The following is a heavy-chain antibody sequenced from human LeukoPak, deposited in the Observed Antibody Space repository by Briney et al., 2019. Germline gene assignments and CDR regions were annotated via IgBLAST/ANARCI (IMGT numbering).Heavy chain of an antibody. CDR1: GFTFTNYN. CDR2: ISSSSSYI. D-gene: IGHD3-22*01. Sequence: GGSLRLSCAASGFTFTNYNMNWVRKAPGKGLEWVSSISSSSSYIYYADSVKGRFTISRDNAKNSLYLQMNSLRAEDTAVYYCARGAHYYYDSSGYSYGDDYWGQGTLVTVSS. J-gene: IGHJ4*02. CDR3: ARGAHYYYDSSGYSYGDDY. V-gene: IGHV3-21*01.